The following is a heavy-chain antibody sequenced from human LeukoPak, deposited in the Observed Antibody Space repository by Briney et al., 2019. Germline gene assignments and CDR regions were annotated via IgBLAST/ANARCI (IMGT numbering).Heavy chain of an antibody. J-gene: IGHJ1*01. V-gene: IGHV4-39*01. CDR3: ARHRQKSYYDFWSGYYDAEYFQH. CDR2: IYYSGST. Sequence: SETLSLTCTVSGGYISSSSYYWGWIRQPPGKGLEWIGSIYYSGSTYYNPSLKSRVTISVDTSKNQFSLKLSSVTAADTAVYYCARHRQKSYYDFWSGYYDAEYFQHWGQGTLVTVSS. D-gene: IGHD3-3*01. CDR1: GGYISSSSYY.